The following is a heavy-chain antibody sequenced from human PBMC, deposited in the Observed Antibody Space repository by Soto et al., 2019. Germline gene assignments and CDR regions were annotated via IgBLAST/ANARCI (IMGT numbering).Heavy chain of an antibody. CDR1: GYTSTSYG. V-gene: IGHV1-3*01. CDR2: INADNGNT. D-gene: IGHD3-9*01. CDR3: AKSYDILTAYSSLDN. Sequence: ASVKVSCKASGYTSTSYGIHWVRQAPGQRLEWMGWINADNGNTKYSQKFQGRVTITRDTSASTAYMELSSLRSEDTAVYYCAKSYDILTAYSSLDNRGQGTLVTVSS. J-gene: IGHJ4*02.